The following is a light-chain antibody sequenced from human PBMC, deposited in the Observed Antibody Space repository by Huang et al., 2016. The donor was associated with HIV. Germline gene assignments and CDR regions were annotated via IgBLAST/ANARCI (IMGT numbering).Light chain of an antibody. CDR2: GAS. Sequence: IVMTQSPATLSGSPGERATLYCRASQSMSSNLTWYQQTQGQAPRLLIYGASTRATGVPARFSGSGSVTEFTLTISSLQSEDFAVYYCQQYNNWPWFTFGQGTKLDIK. CDR1: QSMSSN. V-gene: IGKV3-15*01. CDR3: QQYNNWPWFT. J-gene: IGKJ2*01.